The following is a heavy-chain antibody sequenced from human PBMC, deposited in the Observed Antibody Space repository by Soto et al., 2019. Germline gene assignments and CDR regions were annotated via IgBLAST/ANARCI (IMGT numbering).Heavy chain of an antibody. D-gene: IGHD3-10*01. CDR1: GGSISSGGYS. CDR3: ARVQPTMVRGVREYNWFDP. CDR2: IYHSGST. Sequence: SETLSLTCAVSGGSISSGGYSWSWIRQPPGKGLEWIGYIYHSGSTYYNPSLKSRVTISVDRSKNQFSLKLSSVTAADTAVYYCARVQPTMVRGVREYNWFDPWGQGTLVTVSS. J-gene: IGHJ5*02. V-gene: IGHV4-30-2*01.